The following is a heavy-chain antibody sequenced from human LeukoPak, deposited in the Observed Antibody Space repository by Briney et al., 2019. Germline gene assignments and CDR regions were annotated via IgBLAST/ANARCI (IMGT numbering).Heavy chain of an antibody. V-gene: IGHV1-8*01. J-gene: IGHJ4*02. Sequence: ASVKVSCKASGYTFTSYDINWVRQATGQGLEWMGWMNPNSGNTGYAQKFQGRVTMTRNTSISTAYMELSSLRSEDTAVYYCARTPTDYDFWSGYYGYYFDYWGQGTLVTVSP. D-gene: IGHD3-3*01. CDR3: ARTPTDYDFWSGYYGYYFDY. CDR2: MNPNSGNT. CDR1: GYTFTSYD.